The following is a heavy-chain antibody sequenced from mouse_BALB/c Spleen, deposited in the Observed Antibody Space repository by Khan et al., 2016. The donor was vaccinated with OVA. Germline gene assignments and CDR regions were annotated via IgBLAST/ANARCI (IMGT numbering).Heavy chain of an antibody. V-gene: IGHV1-18*01. D-gene: IGHD3-3*01. J-gene: IGHJ4*01. CDR3: ARDAGRY. Sequence: EVQLQQSGPELVKPGASVKISCKTSGYTFTEYTLHWVKQSHGKSLEWIGVINPKNGVTSYNQKFKGKATLTADTSSSTAYMEFRSLTSEESAVDDCARDAGRYWGQGTSVTVSS. CDR2: INPKNGVT. CDR1: GYTFTEYT.